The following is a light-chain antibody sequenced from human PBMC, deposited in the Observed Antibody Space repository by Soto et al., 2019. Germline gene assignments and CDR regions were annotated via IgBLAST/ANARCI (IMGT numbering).Light chain of an antibody. Sequence: DIQMTQSPSSLSASVGDRVTITCRASQGISNYLAWYQQKPGKVPKLLIYAASTFQTGVRSRFSGSRSGTDFTLTISSLQTEDVATYDCQNYNCAALTFGVSTQVEIK. CDR3: QNYNCAALT. J-gene: IGKJ4*01. V-gene: IGKV1-27*01. CDR1: QGISNY. CDR2: AAS.